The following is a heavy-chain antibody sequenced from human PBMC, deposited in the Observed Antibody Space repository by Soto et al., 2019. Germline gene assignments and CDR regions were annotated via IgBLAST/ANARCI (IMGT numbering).Heavy chain of an antibody. CDR1: GYTFTSYG. CDR2: ISSYNGNT. D-gene: IGHD2-21*01. Sequence: ASVKVSCKASGYTFTSYGISWVRQAPGQGLEWMGWISSYNGNTNYAQKVQGRVTLTTDTSTSTTYMELRSLRDEDTAVYYCARVVAFDYWGRGTLVTVSS. V-gene: IGHV1-18*04. J-gene: IGHJ4*02. CDR3: ARVVAFDY.